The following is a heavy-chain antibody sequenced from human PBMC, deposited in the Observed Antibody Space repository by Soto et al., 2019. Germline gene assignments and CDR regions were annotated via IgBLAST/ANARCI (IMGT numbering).Heavy chain of an antibody. CDR1: GFTFSSYT. CDR3: AKKQKLTAGDVFFDY. J-gene: IGHJ4*02. D-gene: IGHD6-13*01. V-gene: IGHV3-23*01. CDR2: IGADGVTT. Sequence: DVELLESGGGLVQPEGSLRLSCAASGFTFSSYTMSWVRQPPGKGLEWVSVIGADGVTTYFADSVKGRFTISRDNFKNTMSLQMNSLRAEDTAVYYCAKKQKLTAGDVFFDYWGQGTPVTVSS.